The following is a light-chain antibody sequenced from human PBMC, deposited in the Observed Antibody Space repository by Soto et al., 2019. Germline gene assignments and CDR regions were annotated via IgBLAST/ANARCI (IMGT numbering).Light chain of an antibody. J-gene: IGKJ1*01. CDR2: AAS. V-gene: IGKV1-27*01. Sequence: DIQMTQSPSSLSASVGDRVTITCRASQGISNSLAWYQQKPGKVPKLLIYAASTLQSGVPSRFSGSRSGKDFTLTISSLQPEDVATYYCQHYRLYSPWRFGQGAKVDI. CDR1: QGISNS. CDR3: QHYRLYSPWR.